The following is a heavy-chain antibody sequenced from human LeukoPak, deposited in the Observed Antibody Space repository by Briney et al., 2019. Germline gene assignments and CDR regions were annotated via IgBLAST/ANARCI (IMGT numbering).Heavy chain of an antibody. CDR2: ISGSGGST. Sequence: PGGSLRLSCAASGFTFSSYAMSWVRQAPGKGLEWVSAISGSGGSTYYADSVKGRFTISRDNAKNSLYLQMNSLRAEDTAVYYCARGGGERTTFGVVTYYYYGMDVWGQGTTVTVSS. CDR3: ARGGGERTTFGVVTYYYYGMDV. V-gene: IGHV3-23*01. D-gene: IGHD3-3*01. CDR1: GFTFSSYA. J-gene: IGHJ6*02.